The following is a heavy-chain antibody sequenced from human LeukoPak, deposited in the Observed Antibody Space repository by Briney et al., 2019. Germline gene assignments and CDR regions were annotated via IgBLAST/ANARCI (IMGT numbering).Heavy chain of an antibody. D-gene: IGHD1-26*01. J-gene: IGHJ6*03. Sequence: GGSLRLSCAASGFTFSSYSMNWVRQAPGKGLEWVSSISSSSNYIYYADSVKGRFTISRDNAKNSLYLQMNSLRAEDTAVYYCARVRSGSHWRGKYYYYHYMDVWGKGTTVTVSS. V-gene: IGHV3-21*01. CDR3: ARVRSGSHWRGKYYYYHYMDV. CDR1: GFTFSSYS. CDR2: ISSSSNYI.